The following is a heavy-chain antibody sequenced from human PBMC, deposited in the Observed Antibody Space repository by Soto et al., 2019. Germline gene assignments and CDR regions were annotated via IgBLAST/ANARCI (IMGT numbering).Heavy chain of an antibody. CDR2: LSGSGTST. D-gene: IGHD6-19*01. Sequence: EVQLLESGGGLVQPGGSLRLSCAASGFTFVNYAMNWVRQAPGKGLEWVATLSGSGTSTYYADSVKGRFTISRDNSGNTLYLQMNSLRAEDTAVYYCAKGTSNGGWFNPFDYWGQGTLVTVSS. J-gene: IGHJ4*02. CDR3: AKGTSNGGWFNPFDY. V-gene: IGHV3-23*01. CDR1: GFTFVNYA.